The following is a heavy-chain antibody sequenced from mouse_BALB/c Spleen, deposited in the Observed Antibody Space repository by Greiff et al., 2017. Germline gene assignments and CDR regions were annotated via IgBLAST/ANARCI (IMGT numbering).Heavy chain of an antibody. Sequence: EVKLVESGAELVRSGASVKLSCTASGFNIKDYYMHWVKQRPEQGLEWIGWIDPENGDTEYAPKFQGKATMTADTSSNTAYLQLSSLTSEDTAVYYCNAEGGKGGPFDYWGQGTTLTVSS. CDR1: GFNIKDYY. D-gene: IGHD1-3*01. CDR3: NAEGGKGGPFDY. V-gene: IGHV14-4*02. J-gene: IGHJ2*01. CDR2: IDPENGDT.